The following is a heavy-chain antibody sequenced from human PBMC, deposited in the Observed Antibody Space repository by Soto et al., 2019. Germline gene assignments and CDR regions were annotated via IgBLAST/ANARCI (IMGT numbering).Heavy chain of an antibody. CDR2: IYYSGST. CDR3: ARHKDYGDYAGIDP. Sequence: PSETLSLTCAVSGGSISSSGYYWGWIRQPPGEGLEWIGSIYYSGSTHYNPSLKSRVTIFVDTSKNQFSLKLSSVTAADTAVYYCARHKDYGDYAGIDPWGQGTLVTVSS. J-gene: IGHJ5*02. D-gene: IGHD4-17*01. CDR1: GGSISSSGYY. V-gene: IGHV4-39*01.